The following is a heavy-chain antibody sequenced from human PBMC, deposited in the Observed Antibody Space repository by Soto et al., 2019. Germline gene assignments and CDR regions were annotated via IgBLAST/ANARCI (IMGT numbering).Heavy chain of an antibody. V-gene: IGHV1-69*01. J-gene: IGHJ4*02. D-gene: IGHD3-22*01. CDR3: ARGWGYDTSDYYYAY. CDR1: GGTFSRHA. Sequence: QVQLVQSGAEVRKPGSSVKVSYKASGGTFSRHAISWVRQAPGQGLEWMGGIIPIFGTANHAQKFQGRVTIFADESTSTAYMELSSLRSEDTAIYYCARGWGYDTSDYYYAYWGQGTLVIVSS. CDR2: IIPIFGTA.